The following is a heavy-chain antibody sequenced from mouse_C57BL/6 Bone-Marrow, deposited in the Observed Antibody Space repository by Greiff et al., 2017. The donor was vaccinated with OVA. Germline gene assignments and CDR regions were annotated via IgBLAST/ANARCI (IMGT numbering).Heavy chain of an antibody. CDR1: GYTFTSYW. CDR2: IDPSDSYT. D-gene: IGHD1-1*01. J-gene: IGHJ4*01. CDR3: ARCTTVVDYYAMDY. V-gene: IGHV1-59*01. Sequence: VQLQQPGAELVRPGTSVKLSCKASGYTFTSYWMHWVKQRPGQGLEWIGVIDPSDSYTNYNQKFKGKATLTVDTSSSTAYMQLSSLTSEDSAVYYCARCTTVVDYYAMDYWGQGTSVTVSS.